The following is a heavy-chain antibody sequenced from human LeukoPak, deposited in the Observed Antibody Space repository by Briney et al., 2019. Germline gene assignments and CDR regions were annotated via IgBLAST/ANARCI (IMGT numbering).Heavy chain of an antibody. D-gene: IGHD6-19*01. CDR2: IRSKAYGGTT. V-gene: IGHV3-49*03. J-gene: IGHJ4*02. CDR3: TRTLLGYSSVSRDY. Sequence: GASLRLSCTASGFTFGDYAMSWFRQAPGKGLEWVGFIRSKAYGGTTEYAASVKGRFTISRDDSKSIAYPQMNSLKTEDTAVYYCTRTLLGYSSVSRDYWGQGTPVTVSS. CDR1: GFTFGDYA.